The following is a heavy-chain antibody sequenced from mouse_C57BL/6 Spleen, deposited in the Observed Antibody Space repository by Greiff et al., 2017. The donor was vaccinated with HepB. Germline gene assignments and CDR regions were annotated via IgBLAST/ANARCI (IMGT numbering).Heavy chain of an antibody. CDR1: GYSITSGYY. CDR2: ISYDGSN. D-gene: IGHD1-1*01. CDR3: ARANYYEYYFDY. Sequence: EVKLMESGPGLVKPSQSLSLTCSVTGYSITSGYYWNWIRQFPGNKLEWMGYISYDGSNNYNPSLKNRISITRDTSKNQFFLKLKSVTTEDTATYFCARANYYEYYFDYWGQGTTLTVSS. V-gene: IGHV3-6*01. J-gene: IGHJ2*01.